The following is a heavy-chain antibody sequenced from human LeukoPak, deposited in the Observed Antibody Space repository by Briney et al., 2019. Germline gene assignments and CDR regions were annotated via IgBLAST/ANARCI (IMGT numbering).Heavy chain of an antibody. CDR1: GFTFDDYA. V-gene: IGHV3-48*01. J-gene: IGHJ4*02. Sequence: GGSLRLSCAASGFTFDDYAMHWVRQAPGKGLEWIAYLSSSGSAFSYADSVKGRFTISRDNSKNTLYLQMNSLRAADTAVYYCAKDPTHYRVWDDYDSTVLSYWGQGTLVTVSS. CDR2: LSSSGSAF. CDR3: AKDPTHYRVWDDYDSTVLSY. D-gene: IGHD3-22*01.